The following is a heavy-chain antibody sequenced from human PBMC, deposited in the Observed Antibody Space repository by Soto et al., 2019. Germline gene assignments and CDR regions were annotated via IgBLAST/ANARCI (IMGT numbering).Heavy chain of an antibody. CDR3: ARDGASMVRGVKGAFDI. J-gene: IGHJ3*02. Sequence: QVQLQESGPGLVKPSQTLSLXCTVSGGSISSGGYYWSWIRQHPGKGLEWIGYIYYSGSTYYNPSLKSRVTISVDTSKNQFSLKLSSVTAADTAVYYCARDGASMVRGVKGAFDIWGQGTMVTVSS. D-gene: IGHD3-10*01. CDR2: IYYSGST. V-gene: IGHV4-31*03. CDR1: GGSISSGGYY.